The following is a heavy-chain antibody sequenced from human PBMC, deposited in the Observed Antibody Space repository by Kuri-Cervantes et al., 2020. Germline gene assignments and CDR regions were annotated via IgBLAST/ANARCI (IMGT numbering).Heavy chain of an antibody. CDR2: IFYSGST. D-gene: IGHD3-3*01. Sequence: SETLSLTCTVAGGSISTYYWSWIRQPPGKGLVWIGYIFYSGSTNYNPSLKSRVTISVDTSKNQFSLKLSSVTAADTAVYYCARVRYYNFWSGYYDYYYYYYMDVWGKGTTVTVSS. CDR1: GGSISTYY. J-gene: IGHJ6*03. CDR3: ARVRYYNFWSGYYDYYYYYYMDV. V-gene: IGHV4-59*12.